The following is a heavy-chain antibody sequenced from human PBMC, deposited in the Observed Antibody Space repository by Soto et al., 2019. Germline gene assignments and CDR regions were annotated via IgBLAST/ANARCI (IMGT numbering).Heavy chain of an antibody. D-gene: IGHD6-6*01. CDR3: ARASRCKSEYECFAWLDF. Sequence: QVLLQESGPGLVKPSETLSLTCTVSGGSISSLYWAWIRQPAGKGLEWMGRIFPSGDSNYNPSLMIRVSTSLDTSKTQFSLTVSSVTAADTAVYYCARASRCKSEYECFAWLDFWGQGIPVTVSS. V-gene: IGHV4-4*07. CDR2: IFPSGDS. CDR1: GGSISSLY. J-gene: IGHJ4*02.